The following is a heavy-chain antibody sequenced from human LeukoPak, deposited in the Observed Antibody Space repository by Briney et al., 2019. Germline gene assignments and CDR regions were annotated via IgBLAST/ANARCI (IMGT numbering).Heavy chain of an antibody. CDR1: GFTFSSYG. Sequence: GGTLRLSCAASGFTFSSYGMHWVRQAPGKGLEWVAVISYDGSNKYYADSVKGRFTISRDNSKNTLYLQMNSLRAEDTAVYYCAKLWGSRTYFDYWGQGTLVTVSS. V-gene: IGHV3-30*18. CDR3: AKLWGSRTYFDY. J-gene: IGHJ4*02. CDR2: ISYDGSNK. D-gene: IGHD6-13*01.